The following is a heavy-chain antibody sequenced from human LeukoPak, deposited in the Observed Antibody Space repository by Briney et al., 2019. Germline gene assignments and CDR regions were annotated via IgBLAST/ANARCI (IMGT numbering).Heavy chain of an antibody. CDR1: GYTFTNYW. Sequence: GESLKISCKGSGYTFTNYWIGWVRQMPGKGLEWMGIIYPGDSDTRYSPSFQGQVTISADKSINTAYLQWSSLKASDTAMYYCAADTGGSHGHDAFDIWGQGTMVTVSS. V-gene: IGHV5-51*01. CDR2: IYPGDSDT. D-gene: IGHD1-26*01. J-gene: IGHJ3*02. CDR3: AADTGGSHGHDAFDI.